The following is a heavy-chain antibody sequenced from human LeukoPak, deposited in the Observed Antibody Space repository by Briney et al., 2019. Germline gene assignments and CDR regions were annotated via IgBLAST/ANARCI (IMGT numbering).Heavy chain of an antibody. CDR1: GFTFSNYA. CDR3: AKDFTANYDFWSGYPH. CDR2: ISGSGGST. D-gene: IGHD3-3*01. Sequence: GGSLRLSCAASGFTFSNYAMSWVRQAPGKGLDWVSAISGSGGSTYYADSVKGWFTISRDNSKNTLYLQMNSLRAEGTAVYYCAKDFTANYDFWSGYPHWGQGTLVTVSS. J-gene: IGHJ4*02. V-gene: IGHV3-23*01.